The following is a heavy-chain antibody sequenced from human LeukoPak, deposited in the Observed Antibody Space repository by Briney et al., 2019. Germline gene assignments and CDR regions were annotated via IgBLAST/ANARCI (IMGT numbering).Heavy chain of an antibody. D-gene: IGHD3-10*01. CDR2: INPKSGGT. Sequence: ASVKVSCKASGYTFTGYYMQWVRQAPGQGLEWVGRINPKSGGTNYAQKFQGRVTMTRDTSISTAYMELSGLRSDDAAVYYCARGSDDGENWFDPCGQGTMVTVSS. CDR1: GYTFTGYY. J-gene: IGHJ5*02. CDR3: ARGSDDGENWFDP. V-gene: IGHV1-2*06.